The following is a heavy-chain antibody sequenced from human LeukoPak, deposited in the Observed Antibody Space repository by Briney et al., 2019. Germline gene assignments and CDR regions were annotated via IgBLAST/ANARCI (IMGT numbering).Heavy chain of an antibody. Sequence: SQTLSLTCDVSGGSISSGLYSWRWIRQPLGKGLEWIGYIYHTGSTYYNPSLKSRVTISVDTSKNQFSLRLSSVTAADTAVYYCARGGGSGYSYGWGQGTLVTVSS. V-gene: IGHV4-30-2*01. CDR1: GGSISSGLYS. J-gene: IGHJ4*02. CDR2: IYHTGST. CDR3: ARGGGSGYSYG. D-gene: IGHD5-18*01.